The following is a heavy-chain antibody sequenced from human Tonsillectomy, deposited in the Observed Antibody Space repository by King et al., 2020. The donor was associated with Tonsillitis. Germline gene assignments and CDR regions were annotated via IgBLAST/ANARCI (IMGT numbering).Heavy chain of an antibody. CDR3: ARRATGIVVVPATRDAFDI. V-gene: IGHV4-39*01. J-gene: IGHJ3*02. D-gene: IGHD2-2*01. CDR2: IYYSGST. CDR1: GGAISSSGYF. Sequence: QLQESGPGLVKPSETLSLTCKVSGGAISSSGYFWDWIRQPPGKGLEWIGSIYYSGSTYYTPSLKCRVTISGDTSKNQYSLKLSSVTAADTAVYYCARRATGIVVVPATRDAFDIWGQGTMVTVSS.